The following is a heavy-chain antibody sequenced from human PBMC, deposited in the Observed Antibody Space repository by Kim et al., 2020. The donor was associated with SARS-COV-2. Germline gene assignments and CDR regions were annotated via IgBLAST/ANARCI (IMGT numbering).Heavy chain of an antibody. J-gene: IGHJ4*02. CDR3: ARRTLWFGELYYFDY. D-gene: IGHD3-10*01. V-gene: IGHV4-31*02. Sequence: PSLKSRVTISVDTSKNQFSLKLSSVTAANTAVYYCARRTLWFGELYYFDYWGQGTLVTVSS.